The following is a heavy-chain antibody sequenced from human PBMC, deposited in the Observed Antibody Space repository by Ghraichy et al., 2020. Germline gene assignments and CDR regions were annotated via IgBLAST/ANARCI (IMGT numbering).Heavy chain of an antibody. J-gene: IGHJ4*02. CDR2: INQDGGGK. CDR3: ARDLDL. Sequence: GGSLRLSCVDSGLTFSDHWMTWVRQAPGKGLEWVASINQDGGGKYYVDSVKGRVTISRDNTKNSLYLQMNSLRAEDTAVYYCARDLDLWGQGILVTVSS. V-gene: IGHV3-7*01. CDR1: GLTFSDHW.